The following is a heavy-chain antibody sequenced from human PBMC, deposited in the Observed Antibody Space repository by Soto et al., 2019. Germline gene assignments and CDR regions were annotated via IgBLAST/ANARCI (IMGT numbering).Heavy chain of an antibody. CDR3: ARHTRNNYFDY. V-gene: IGHV1-69*01. CDR1: GGTFSSYA. Sequence: QVQLVQSGAEVNKPGSSVKVSCRAPGGTFSSYAISWVRQAPGQGLEWMGGIIPIFGTANYAQKFQGRVTITADESTSTAYMELSSLRSEDTAVYYCARHTRNNYFDYWGQGTLVTVSS. CDR2: IIPIFGTA. J-gene: IGHJ4*02. D-gene: IGHD1-26*01.